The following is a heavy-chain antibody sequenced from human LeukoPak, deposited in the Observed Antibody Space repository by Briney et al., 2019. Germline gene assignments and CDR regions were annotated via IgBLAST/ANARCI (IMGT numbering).Heavy chain of an antibody. CDR2: IKHDGSEK. V-gene: IGHV3-7*01. Sequence: GGSLRLSCAASGFTFSSYWMSWVRQAPGKGLEWVANIKHDGSEKYYVDSVKGRFTISRDNAKNSLYLQMNSLRAEDTAVYYCARDYRGYRAPYYFDYWGQGTLVTVSS. D-gene: IGHD2-15*01. J-gene: IGHJ4*02. CDR3: ARDYRGYRAPYYFDY. CDR1: GFTFSSYW.